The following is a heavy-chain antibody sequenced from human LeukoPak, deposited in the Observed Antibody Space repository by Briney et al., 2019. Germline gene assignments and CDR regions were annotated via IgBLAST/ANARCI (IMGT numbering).Heavy chain of an antibody. J-gene: IGHJ6*03. CDR3: ARDPSAYTSGRYYQYYYMDV. V-gene: IGHV3-11*04. D-gene: IGHD5-18*01. CDR1: GYMFSDYY. CDR2: ISHSGSTI. Sequence: GGSLRLSCTASGYMFSDYYMSWIRQAPDKGLEWLSYISHSGSTIYYADSVKDRFTISRDNAKNSLFLQMNSLRAEDTAVYFCARDPSAYTSGRYYQYYYMDVWGRGTTVTVSS.